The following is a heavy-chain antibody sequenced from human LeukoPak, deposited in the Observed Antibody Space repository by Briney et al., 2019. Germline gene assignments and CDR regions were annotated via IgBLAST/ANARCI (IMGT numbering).Heavy chain of an antibody. CDR1: GFTFSSYA. CDR2: INSDGSST. V-gene: IGHV3-74*01. J-gene: IGHJ4*02. Sequence: GGSLRLSCAASGFTFSSYAMSWVRQAPGKGLVWVSRINSDGSSTSYADSVKGRFTISRDNAKNTLYLQMNSLRAEDTAVYYCTREDSSGYPDYWGQGTLVTVSS. D-gene: IGHD3-22*01. CDR3: TREDSSGYPDY.